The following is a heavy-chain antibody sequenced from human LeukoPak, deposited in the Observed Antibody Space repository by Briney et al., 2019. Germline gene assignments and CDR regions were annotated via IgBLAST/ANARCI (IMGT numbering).Heavy chain of an antibody. D-gene: IGHD3-10*01. Sequence: ASVKVSCKASGYTFTSYYMHWVRQAPGQGLEWMGIINPSGGSTSYAQKFQGRVTMTTDTSTSTAYMELRSLRSDDTAVYYCARARLRTLAFDYWGQGTLVTVSS. V-gene: IGHV1-46*01. CDR1: GYTFTSYY. CDR3: ARARLRTLAFDY. CDR2: INPSGGST. J-gene: IGHJ4*02.